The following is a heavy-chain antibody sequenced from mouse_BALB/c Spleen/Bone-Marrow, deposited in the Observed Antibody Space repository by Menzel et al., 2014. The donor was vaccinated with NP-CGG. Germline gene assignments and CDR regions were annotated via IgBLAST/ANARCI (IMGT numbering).Heavy chain of an antibody. CDR3: ARASVVPYYFDF. D-gene: IGHD1-1*01. V-gene: IGHV1-9*01. CDR2: ILPGSGTA. J-gene: IGHJ2*01. CDR1: GYTFSNYW. Sequence: VQLQESGAELMKPGSSVKISCKATGYTFSNYWIDWVKQRPGHGLEWIGEILPGSGTANYNGKFKGEATFTADTSSNTAYMQLSSLTSEDSALYYCARASVVPYYFDFWGQCTTLTVSS.